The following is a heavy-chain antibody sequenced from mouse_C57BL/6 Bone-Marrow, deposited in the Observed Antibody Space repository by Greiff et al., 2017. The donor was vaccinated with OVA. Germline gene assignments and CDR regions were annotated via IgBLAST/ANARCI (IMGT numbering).Heavy chain of an antibody. CDR3: ARSTTVVDGFAY. V-gene: IGHV2-2*01. D-gene: IGHD1-1*01. J-gene: IGHJ3*01. CDR1: GFSLTSYG. Sequence: VQLQESGPGLVQPSQSLSITCTVSGFSLTSYGVHWVRQSPGKGLEWLGVIWSGGSTDYNAAFISRLSISKDNSKSQVFFKRNSLQADDTAIYYCARSTTVVDGFAYWGQGTLVTVSA. CDR2: IWSGGST.